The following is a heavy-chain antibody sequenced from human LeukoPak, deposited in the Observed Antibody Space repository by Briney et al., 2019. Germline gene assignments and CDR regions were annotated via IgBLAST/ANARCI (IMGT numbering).Heavy chain of an antibody. Sequence: GGSLRLSCAASGFTVSSNYMSWVRQAPGKGREWVSVIYRDGTTSYADYVKGRFTISRDNSKNTVYLQMNSLRAEDTAVFYCASSTEWEPIRDYWGAGTLVTVSS. V-gene: IGHV3-53*01. CDR3: ASSTEWEPIRDY. CDR2: IYRDGTT. D-gene: IGHD1-26*01. CDR1: GFTVSSNY. J-gene: IGHJ4*02.